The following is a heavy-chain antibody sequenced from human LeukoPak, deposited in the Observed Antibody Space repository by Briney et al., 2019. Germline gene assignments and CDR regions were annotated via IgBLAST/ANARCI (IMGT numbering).Heavy chain of an antibody. CDR2: IKQDESQK. Sequence: GGSLRLSCAASGFTFSSYWMTRVRQAPGKGLEWVANIKQDESQKYYVDSVKGRFTISRDNAKNSLFLQMNSLRAEDTAVYYCARDQAVASVYREDSWGQGTLVTVSS. D-gene: IGHD6-19*01. CDR1: GFTFSSYW. V-gene: IGHV3-7*01. J-gene: IGHJ4*02. CDR3: ARDQAVASVYREDS.